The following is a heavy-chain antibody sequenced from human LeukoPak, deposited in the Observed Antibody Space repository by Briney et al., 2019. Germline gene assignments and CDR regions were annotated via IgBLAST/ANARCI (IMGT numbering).Heavy chain of an antibody. Sequence: GGSLRLSCAASGFTFSSYTMNWVRQAPGKGLEWVSGITGTGGNTYYADSVKGRFTISRVNSKNTLYLQMNSLRADDTAVYYCAKRRHDYGDYYYMDVWGKGTTVTVSS. D-gene: IGHD4-17*01. V-gene: IGHV3-23*01. J-gene: IGHJ6*03. CDR1: GFTFSSYT. CDR3: AKRRHDYGDYYYMDV. CDR2: ITGTGGNT.